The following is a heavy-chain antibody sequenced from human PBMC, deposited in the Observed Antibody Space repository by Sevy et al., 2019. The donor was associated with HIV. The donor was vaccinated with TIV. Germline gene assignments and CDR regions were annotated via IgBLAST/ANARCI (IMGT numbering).Heavy chain of an antibody. Sequence: GGSLRLSCATSGFTFSSYSMHWVCQAPGKGLEWVATISYDGINKHYADSVKGRFTISRDNFKNSLSLQMNSLRAEDTAVYFCALERLSSDVAEYFQNWGQGTLVTDSS. CDR1: GFTFSSYS. CDR2: ISYDGINK. J-gene: IGHJ1*01. D-gene: IGHD1-1*01. CDR3: ALERLSSDVAEYFQN. V-gene: IGHV3-30-3*01.